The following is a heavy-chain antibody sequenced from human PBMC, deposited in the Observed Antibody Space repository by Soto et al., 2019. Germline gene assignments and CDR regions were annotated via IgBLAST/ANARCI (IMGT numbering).Heavy chain of an antibody. D-gene: IGHD6-13*01. CDR1: GFTFSSYA. J-gene: IGHJ4*02. CDR2: ISGSGGST. CDR3: AKRGSCWSHVDY. Sequence: GGSLRLSCAASGFTFSSYAMSWVRQAPGKGLEWVSAISGSGGSTSYADSVKGRFTISRENSKKTLYLQMNSLRAEDTAVYYWAKRGSCWSHVDYWGQGTPVTVSS. V-gene: IGHV3-23*01.